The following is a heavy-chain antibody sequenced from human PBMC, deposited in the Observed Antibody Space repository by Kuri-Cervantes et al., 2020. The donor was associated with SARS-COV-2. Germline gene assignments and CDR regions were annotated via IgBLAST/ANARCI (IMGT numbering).Heavy chain of an antibody. V-gene: IGHV1-8*01. Sequence: GGSLRPSCKAPETTFPNFDINWVRQATGQGLEWMGMVKTNSGNTLYAQIFQGRVTMTRDTSTSTVYMELSSLTSEDTAIYYCYCAPKEGFDSWGQGTLVTVSS. CDR2: VKTNSGNT. CDR1: ETTFPNFD. J-gene: IGHJ4*02. CDR3: YCAPKEGFDS. D-gene: IGHD2-21*01.